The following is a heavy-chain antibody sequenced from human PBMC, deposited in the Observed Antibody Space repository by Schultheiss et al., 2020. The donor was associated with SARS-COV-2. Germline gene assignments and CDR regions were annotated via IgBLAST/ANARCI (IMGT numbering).Heavy chain of an antibody. D-gene: IGHD6-19*01. CDR1: GFTFSSYS. CDR2: ISSSSSYI. V-gene: IGHV3-21*01. CDR3: ARDRAGLAVAGIDY. Sequence: GGSLRLSCAASGFTFSSYSMNWVRRAPGKGLEWVSSISSSSSYIYCADSVKGRFTISRDNAKNSLYLQMNSLRAEDTAVYYCARDRAGLAVAGIDYWGQGTLVTVSS. J-gene: IGHJ4*02.